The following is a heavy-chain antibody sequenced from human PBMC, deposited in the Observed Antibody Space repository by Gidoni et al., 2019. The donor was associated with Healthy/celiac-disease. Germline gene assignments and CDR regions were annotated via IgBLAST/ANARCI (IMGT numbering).Heavy chain of an antibody. D-gene: IGHD3-22*01. Sequence: EVQLVESGGGLVTPGGSLSLPCAASGFTLSSYWMSWVRQAPGKGLEWVANIKQDGSEKFYVDSVKGRFTISRDNAKNSLYLQMNSLRAEDTAVYYCARPKNYYDSSGYGYFDYWGQGTLVTVSS. CDR2: IKQDGSEK. CDR1: GFTLSSYW. V-gene: IGHV3-7*01. CDR3: ARPKNYYDSSGYGYFDY. J-gene: IGHJ4*02.